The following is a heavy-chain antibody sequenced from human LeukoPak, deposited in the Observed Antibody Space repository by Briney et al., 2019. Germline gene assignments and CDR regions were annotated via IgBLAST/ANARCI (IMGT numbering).Heavy chain of an antibody. CDR1: GFTFSSYE. J-gene: IGHJ4*02. CDR3: ARLPMAPSQPHFDY. Sequence: GGSLRLSCAASGFTFSSYEMNWVLHDPGRGRVGGSYIISSGSTIYYADSLKSRFTISRDNAKNSLYLQMNSLRAADTAVYYCARLPMAPSQPHFDYWGQGPLVTVSS. CDR2: IISSGSTI. D-gene: IGHD5-24*01. V-gene: IGHV3-48*03.